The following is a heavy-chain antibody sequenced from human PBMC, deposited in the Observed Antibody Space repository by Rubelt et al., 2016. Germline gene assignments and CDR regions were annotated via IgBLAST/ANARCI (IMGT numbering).Heavy chain of an antibody. D-gene: IGHD6-13*01. CDR2: IIPILGIA. J-gene: IGHJ6*02. CDR3: ARENSSSWYPYYYYGMDV. V-gene: IGHV1-69*04. Sequence: GRIIPILGIANYAQKFQGRVTITADESTSTAYMELSSLRSEDTAVYYCARENSSSWYPYYYYGMDVWGQGTTVTVSS.